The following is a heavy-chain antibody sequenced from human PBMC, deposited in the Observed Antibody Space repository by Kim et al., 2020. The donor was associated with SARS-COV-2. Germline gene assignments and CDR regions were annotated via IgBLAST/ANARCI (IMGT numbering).Heavy chain of an antibody. V-gene: IGHV3-30-3*01. CDR2: ISHDGSNK. CDR3: ARPSCSNIRCRNWFDP. CDR1: GFTFSTYA. Sequence: GGSLRLSCAASGFTFSTYAMHWVRQAPGKGLEWVAAISHDGSNKDDADSVKGRFIISRDNSKNTLYLQMNSLRAEDTAVYYCARPSCSNIRCRNWFDPWGQGTLVTVSS. J-gene: IGHJ5*02. D-gene: IGHD2-2*01.